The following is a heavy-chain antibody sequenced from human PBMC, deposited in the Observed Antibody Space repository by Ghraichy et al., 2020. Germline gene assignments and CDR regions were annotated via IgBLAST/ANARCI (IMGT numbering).Heavy chain of an antibody. V-gene: IGHV4-39*01. CDR3: ARPPPVRASNYGSTFYDYHRDV. CDR1: GGSINSANYY. D-gene: IGHD3-10*01. CDR2: SYYLGST. Sequence: SETLSLTCTVSGGSINSANYYWAWVRQPPGKGLEWIGCSYYLGSTYYSRSLKSRVTISVDTSKNQFSLRLTSMTAADAAVYYCARPPPVRASNYGSTFYDYHRDVWGQGAAVIVSS. J-gene: IGHJ6*02.